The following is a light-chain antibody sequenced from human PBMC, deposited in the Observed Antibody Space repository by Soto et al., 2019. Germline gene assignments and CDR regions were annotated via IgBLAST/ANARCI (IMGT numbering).Light chain of an antibody. CDR1: QSVSSGC. CDR3: QQYARAPRT. CDR2: GAS. V-gene: IGKV3-20*01. Sequence: EIVLTQSPGTLSLSPGEGATLSCRASQSVSSGCLAWYQQKIGQAPRLLIYGASTRATGIPDRFTGSGSGTDFTLTISRLEPEAFAVYYCQQYARAPRTFGPGTKLELK. J-gene: IGKJ2*01.